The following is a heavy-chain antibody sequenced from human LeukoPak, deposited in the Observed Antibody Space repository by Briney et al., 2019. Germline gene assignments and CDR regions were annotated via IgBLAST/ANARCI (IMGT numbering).Heavy chain of an antibody. D-gene: IGHD3-10*01. CDR3: GRGMRDYYGLDY. J-gene: IGHJ4*02. CDR2: TNSDGSTT. Sequence: GGSLRLSCAASGFTSSSYCVNWVRQAPGKGLVWVSHTNSDGSTTDYADSVRGRFTISRDNAKNTLFLQMNSLTVEDAAVYYCGRGMRDYYGLDYWGQGILVTVSS. CDR1: GFTSSSYC. V-gene: IGHV3-74*01.